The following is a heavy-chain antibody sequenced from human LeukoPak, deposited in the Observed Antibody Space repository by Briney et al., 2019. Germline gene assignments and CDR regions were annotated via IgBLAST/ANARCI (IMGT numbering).Heavy chain of an antibody. V-gene: IGHV4-34*01. J-gene: IGHJ6*02. CDR3: ARTLGYCSSTSCKHYGMDV. CDR1: GGSFSGCY. Sequence: SETLSLTCAVYGGSFSGCYRSWIRQPPGKGLEWIGEINHSGSTNYNPSLKSRVTISVDTSKNQFSLKLSSVTAADTAVYYSARTLGYCSSTSCKHYGMDVWGQGTTVTVSS. CDR2: INHSGST. D-gene: IGHD2-2*01.